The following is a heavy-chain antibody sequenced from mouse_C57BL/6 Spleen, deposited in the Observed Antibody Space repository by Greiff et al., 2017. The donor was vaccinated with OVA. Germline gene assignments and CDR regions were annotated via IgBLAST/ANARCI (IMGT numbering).Heavy chain of an antibody. V-gene: IGHV1-81*01. CDR2: IYPRSGNT. D-gene: IGHD2-2*01. Sequence: SGAELARPGASVKLSCKASGYTFTSYGISWVKQRTGQGLEWIGEIYPRSGNTYYNEKFKGKATLTADKSSSTAYMELRSLTSEDSAVYFCARGMVTPMDYWGQGTSVTVTS. J-gene: IGHJ4*01. CDR1: GYTFTSYG. CDR3: ARGMVTPMDY.